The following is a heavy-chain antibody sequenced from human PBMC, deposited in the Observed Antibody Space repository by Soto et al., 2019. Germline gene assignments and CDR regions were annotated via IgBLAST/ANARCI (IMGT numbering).Heavy chain of an antibody. V-gene: IGHV4-34*08. Sequence: SETLSLTCAVYGGTFSAYYWSWIRQPPGKGLEWIGQINPSGSTDYTPSLKRRVTMSVDTSKNQFSLKLSPVTAADTAVYYCAGWCEMATNGENWFDPWGQGTLVTVS. CDR1: GGTFSAYY. D-gene: IGHD2-8*01. J-gene: IGHJ5*02. CDR2: INPSGST. CDR3: AGWCEMATNGENWFDP.